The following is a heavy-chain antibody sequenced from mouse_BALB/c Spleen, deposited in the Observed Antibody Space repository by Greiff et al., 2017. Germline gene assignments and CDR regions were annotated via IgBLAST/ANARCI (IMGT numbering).Heavy chain of an antibody. D-gene: IGHD2-3*01. CDR2: MSYSGST. CDR1: GYSITSDYA. Sequence: EVKVEESGPGLVKPSQSLSLTCTVTGYSITSDYAWYWIRPLPGNKLEWMDYMSYSGSTSYEPSLKSRISISRDTSKNQFFLQLNSVTTEDTATYYCSRGGDGYYYYAMDYWGQGTSGTVSS. CDR3: SRGGDGYYYYAMDY. J-gene: IGHJ4*01. V-gene: IGHV3-2*02.